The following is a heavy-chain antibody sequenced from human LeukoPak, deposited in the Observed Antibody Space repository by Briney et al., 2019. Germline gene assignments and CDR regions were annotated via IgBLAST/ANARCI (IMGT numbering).Heavy chain of an antibody. J-gene: IGHJ4*02. CDR2: IYYSGST. Sequence: SETLSLTCTVSGGSISSYYWGWIRQPPGKGLEWIGSIYYSGSTNYSPSLKSRVTISVDTSKNQFSLKLTSVTAADTAVYYCARKEWVPYYFDYWGQGTLVTVSS. D-gene: IGHD3-3*01. CDR1: GGSISSYY. CDR3: ARKEWVPYYFDY. V-gene: IGHV4-59*01.